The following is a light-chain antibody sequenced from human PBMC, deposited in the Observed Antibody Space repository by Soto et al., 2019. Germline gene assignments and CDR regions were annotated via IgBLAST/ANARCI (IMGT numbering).Light chain of an antibody. Sequence: DIQMTQSPSSLSASVGDRVTITCRASQYINNYLNWYQQKPGKAPKLLVYAASSLQSGVPSRFSGSGSGTDFTLTISSLQPEDFATYYCQQSYSTLFTFGPGTNVDIK. CDR2: AAS. CDR1: QYINNY. CDR3: QQSYSTLFT. J-gene: IGKJ3*01. V-gene: IGKV1-39*01.